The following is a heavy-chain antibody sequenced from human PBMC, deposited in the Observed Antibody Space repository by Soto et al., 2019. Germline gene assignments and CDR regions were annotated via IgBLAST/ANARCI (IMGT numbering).Heavy chain of an antibody. J-gene: IGHJ4*02. Sequence: SETLSLTCAVYGGSFSGYDWSWIRQPPGKGLEWIGEINHSGSTNYNPSLKSRVTISVDTSKNQFSLKLSSVTAADTAVYYCTSSYGSGSPRGAYYFDYWGQGTLVTVSS. CDR1: GGSFSGYD. V-gene: IGHV4-34*01. D-gene: IGHD3-10*01. CDR2: INHSGST. CDR3: TSSYGSGSPRGAYYFDY.